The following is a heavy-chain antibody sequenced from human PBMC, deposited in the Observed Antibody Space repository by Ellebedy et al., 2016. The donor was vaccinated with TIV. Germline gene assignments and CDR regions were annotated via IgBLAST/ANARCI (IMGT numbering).Heavy chain of an antibody. CDR3: AKQRGGATGLDY. Sequence: GESLKISCAAPGFIFSSYALSWVRQAPGKGLEWVSAISGSGDSTYYADSVKGRFTISRDNSKNTLYLQMNSLRAEDTAIYYCAKQRGGATGLDYWGQGTLVTVSS. J-gene: IGHJ4*02. CDR2: ISGSGDST. V-gene: IGHV3-23*01. CDR1: GFIFSSYA. D-gene: IGHD1-1*01.